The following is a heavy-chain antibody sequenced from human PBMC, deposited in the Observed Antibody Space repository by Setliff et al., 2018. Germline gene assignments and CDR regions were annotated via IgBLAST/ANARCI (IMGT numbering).Heavy chain of an antibody. D-gene: IGHD3-22*01. CDR3: ARDPHYDPTYSLPGHAFDF. J-gene: IGHJ3*01. CDR1: GYSISNGFY. Sequence: ASETLSLTCAVSGYSISNGFYWGWIRQSPVKGLEWIRSLFDGGSAYYSPSLKSRASISLDASKNQFALKLTSATAADTAVYYCARDPHYDPTYSLPGHAFDFWGQGIMVTVSS. V-gene: IGHV4-38-2*02. CDR2: LFDGGSA.